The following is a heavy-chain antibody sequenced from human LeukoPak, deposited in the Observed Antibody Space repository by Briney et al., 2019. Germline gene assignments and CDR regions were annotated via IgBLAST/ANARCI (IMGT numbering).Heavy chain of an antibody. CDR1: GGSISSHY. D-gene: IGHD4-17*01. J-gene: IGHJ4*02. CDR3: ARHPRYYGDFNHFDY. V-gene: IGHV4-59*11. Sequence: SETLSLTCSVSGGSISSHYWSWVRQPPGKGLEWIAYIYYSGTANYTPSLQSRVTISVDTSKNQFSLKLSSVTAADTAVYYCARHPRYYGDFNHFDYWGQGTLVPVSS. CDR2: IYYSGTA.